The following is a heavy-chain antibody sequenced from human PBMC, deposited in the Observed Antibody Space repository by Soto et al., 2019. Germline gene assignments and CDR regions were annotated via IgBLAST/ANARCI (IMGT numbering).Heavy chain of an antibody. Sequence: QLQLQESGPGLVKPSETLSLTCTVSGGSISSSSYYWGWIRQPPGKGLEWIGSIYYSGSTYYNPSLKSRVTISVDTSKNQFSLKLSSVTAADTAVYYCARPLYGDYQEFDPWGQGTLVTVSS. V-gene: IGHV4-39*01. CDR3: ARPLYGDYQEFDP. CDR1: GGSISSSSYY. J-gene: IGHJ5*02. D-gene: IGHD4-17*01. CDR2: IYYSGST.